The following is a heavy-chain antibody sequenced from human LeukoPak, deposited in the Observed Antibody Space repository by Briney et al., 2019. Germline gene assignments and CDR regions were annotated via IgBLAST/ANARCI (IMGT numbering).Heavy chain of an antibody. CDR2: ISSRGNEI. CDR3: AKDLPSSWTFDP. V-gene: IGHV3-30*18. Sequence: GGSLRLSCADSGFTLTSSAMHWVRQAPGKGLEWVALISSRGNEIVHTNSVKRPFTISRDTSKTTLSRQMNDLRVDDTAVYYCAKDLPSSWTFDPWGQGILVTVSS. CDR1: GFTLTSSA. J-gene: IGHJ5*02. D-gene: IGHD3/OR15-3a*01.